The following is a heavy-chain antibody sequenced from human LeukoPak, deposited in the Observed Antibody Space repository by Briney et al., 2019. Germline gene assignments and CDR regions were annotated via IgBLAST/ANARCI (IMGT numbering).Heavy chain of an antibody. CDR2: SDWDGDK. D-gene: IGHD6-19*01. J-gene: IGHJ4*02. CDR1: GFSLSTSGMC. Sequence: SGPALVKPTQTLTLTCTFSGFSLSTSGMCVSWIRQPPGKALEWLARSDWDGDKWYSTSLKTRLTISKDTSKNQVVLTMTNMDPVDTATYYCARKGSARNYFDYWGQGALVTVSS. V-gene: IGHV2-70*11. CDR3: ARKGSARNYFDY.